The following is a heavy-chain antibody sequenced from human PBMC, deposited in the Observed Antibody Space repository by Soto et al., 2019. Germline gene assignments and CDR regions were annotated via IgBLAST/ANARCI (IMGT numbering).Heavy chain of an antibody. Sequence: SGPTLVNPTEALTLTCTVSGFSLTTGKMGVSWIRQPPGKALEWLAHIFSDNERSYSTSLQGRLTISKDTSGSQVVLSMTNVDPVDTATYYCARMNVDSYQFYYAMDVWGQGTTVTVS. V-gene: IGHV2-26*01. J-gene: IGHJ6*02. CDR1: GFSLTTGKMG. CDR3: ARMNVDSYQFYYAMDV. CDR2: IFSDNER. D-gene: IGHD4-17*01.